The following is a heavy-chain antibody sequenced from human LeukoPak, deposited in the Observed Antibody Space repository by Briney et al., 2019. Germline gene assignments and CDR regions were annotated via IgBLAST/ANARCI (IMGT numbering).Heavy chain of an antibody. Sequence: ASVKVSCKASGGTFTSYAISWVRQAPGQGLEWMGRIIPILGIANYAQKFQGRVTITADKSTSTAYMELSSLRSEDTAVYYCARSYCSSTSCYSGYYYYGMDVWGQGTTVTVSS. V-gene: IGHV1-69*04. J-gene: IGHJ6*02. D-gene: IGHD2-2*02. CDR2: IIPILGIA. CDR3: ARSYCSSTSCYSGYYYYGMDV. CDR1: GGTFTSYA.